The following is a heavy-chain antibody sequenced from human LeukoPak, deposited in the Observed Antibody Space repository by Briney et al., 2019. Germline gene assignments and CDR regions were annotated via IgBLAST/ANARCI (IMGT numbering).Heavy chain of an antibody. CDR3: ARDLGNGYNWDY. V-gene: IGHV3-30*04. Sequence: GGSLRLSCAASGFTFSSYAMHWVRQAPGKGLEWVAVISYDGSNKYYADSVKGRFTISRDNSKNTLYLQMNSLRAEDTAVYYCARDLGNGYNWDYWGQGTLVTVSS. CDR1: GFTFSSYA. CDR2: ISYDGSNK. J-gene: IGHJ4*02. D-gene: IGHD5-24*01.